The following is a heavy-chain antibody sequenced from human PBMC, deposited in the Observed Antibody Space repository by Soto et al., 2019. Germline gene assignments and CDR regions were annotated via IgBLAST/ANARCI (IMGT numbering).Heavy chain of an antibody. J-gene: IGHJ4*02. CDR3: AAGGDYDILTGYS. D-gene: IGHD3-9*01. CDR1: GYTFTSSA. CDR2: IVVGSGNT. V-gene: IGHV1-58*02. Sequence: SVKVSCKASGYTFTSSAMQWVRQARGQRLEWIGWIVVGSGNTNYAQKFQERVTITRDMSTSTAYMELSSLRSEDTAVYYCAAGGDYDILTGYSWGQGTLVTVSS.